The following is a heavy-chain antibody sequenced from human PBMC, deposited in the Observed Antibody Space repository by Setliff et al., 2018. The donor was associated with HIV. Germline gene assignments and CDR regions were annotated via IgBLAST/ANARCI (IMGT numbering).Heavy chain of an antibody. Sequence: PSETLSLTCAVYGGSFSGYYWSWIRQPPGKGLEWIGEINHSGSTNYNPSLKSRVTISVDTSKNQFSLKLSSVTAADTAVYYCARARGGCGSTSCPEAYYYYYMDVWGKGTSVTVSS. CDR3: ARARGGCGSTSCPEAYYYYYMDV. D-gene: IGHD2-2*01. CDR1: GGSFSGYY. V-gene: IGHV4-34*01. J-gene: IGHJ6*03. CDR2: INHSGST.